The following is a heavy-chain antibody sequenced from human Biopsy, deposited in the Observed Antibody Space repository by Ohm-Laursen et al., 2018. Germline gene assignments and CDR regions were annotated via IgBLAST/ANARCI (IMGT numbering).Heavy chain of an antibody. V-gene: IGHV2-70*04. D-gene: IGHD1-1*01. J-gene: IGHJ4*02. CDR3: TRHRADNFGALEY. CDR1: GLSLRSSGMR. CDR2: IDWDVDE. Sequence: TQTLTLTYTFSGLSLRSSGMRMSWVRQPPGKALEWLARIDWDVDEFYSPSLRARLSVSKDTSKNHVVLTLTNMGPVDTATYYCTRHRADNFGALEYWGQGILVTASS.